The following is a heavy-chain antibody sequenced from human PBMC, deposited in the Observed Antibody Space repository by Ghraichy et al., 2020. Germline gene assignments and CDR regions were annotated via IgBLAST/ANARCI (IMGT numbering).Heavy chain of an antibody. Sequence: TLSLTCSVSGGSISSSRYYWGWVRQSPGKGLEWIGNIYYSGTTYYNPSLKSRVPISVDTSKNQFSLKLSSVAAADTAVYYCATSPDPYYYGSGSYYMYYFDYWGQGTLVTVSS. J-gene: IGHJ4*02. D-gene: IGHD3-10*01. V-gene: IGHV4-39*01. CDR2: IYYSGTT. CDR1: GGSISSSRYY. CDR3: ATSPDPYYYGSGSYYMYYFDY.